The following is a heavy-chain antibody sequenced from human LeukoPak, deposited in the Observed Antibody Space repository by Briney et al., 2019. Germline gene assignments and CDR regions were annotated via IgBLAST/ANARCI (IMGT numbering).Heavy chain of an antibody. CDR1: GFTFSSYS. CDR3: AKSWEAVALPPFDY. D-gene: IGHD6-19*01. V-gene: IGHV3-30*04. Sequence: GGSLRLSCAASGFTFSSYSMHWVRQAPGKGLEWVAVISYDGSYKYYADSVKGRFTISRDNSKNTLYLQMNSLRAEDTAVYYCAKSWEAVALPPFDYWGQGTLVTVSS. CDR2: ISYDGSYK. J-gene: IGHJ4*02.